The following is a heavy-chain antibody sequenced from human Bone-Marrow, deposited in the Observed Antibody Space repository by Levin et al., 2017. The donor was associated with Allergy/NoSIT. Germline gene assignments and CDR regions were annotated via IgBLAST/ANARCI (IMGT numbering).Heavy chain of an antibody. CDR1: GFTFSDYY. Sequence: GESLKISCAASGFTFSDYYMNWIRQAPGKGLEWISYISSSGSSIYYADSVRGRFTISRDDAKNSLYLQMNSLRAEDTAVYYCARESSGWSLDYWGQGTLVTVSS. CDR3: ARESSGWSLDY. J-gene: IGHJ4*02. CDR2: ISSSGSSI. V-gene: IGHV3-11*01. D-gene: IGHD6-19*01.